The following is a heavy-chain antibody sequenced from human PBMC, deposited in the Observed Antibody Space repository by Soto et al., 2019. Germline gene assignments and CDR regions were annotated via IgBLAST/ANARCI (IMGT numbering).Heavy chain of an antibody. CDR2: VSYDGSHK. CDR3: AKEMYPRTVLDSSSPWGDY. V-gene: IGHV3-30*18. CDR1: GITFTTYD. Sequence: QVQLVQSGGGVIQPGKSLRLSCAASGITFTTYDMHWVRQTPGKGLEWVAVVSYDGSHKYYADSVKGRFTISRDDSKNTLYLQMNSLRVEDTAVYYCAKEMYPRTVLDSSSPWGDYWGQGTLVTVSS. D-gene: IGHD6-6*01. J-gene: IGHJ4*02.